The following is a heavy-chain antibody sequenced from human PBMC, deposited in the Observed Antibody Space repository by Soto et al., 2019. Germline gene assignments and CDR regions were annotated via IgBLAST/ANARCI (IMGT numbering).Heavy chain of an antibody. D-gene: IGHD3-3*01. CDR1: GGTFSSYA. CDR3: ASITIFGVVIKDYYYGMDV. Sequence: SVKVSCKASGGTFSSYAISWVRQAPGQGLEWMGGIIPIFGTANYAQKFQGRVTITADESTSTAYMELSSLRSEDTAVYYCASITIFGVVIKDYYYGMDVWGQGTTVTVSS. J-gene: IGHJ6*02. CDR2: IIPIFGTA. V-gene: IGHV1-69*13.